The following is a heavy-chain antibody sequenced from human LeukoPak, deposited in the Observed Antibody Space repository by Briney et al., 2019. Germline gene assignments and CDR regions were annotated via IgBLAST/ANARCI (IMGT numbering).Heavy chain of an antibody. V-gene: IGHV3-74*01. D-gene: IGHD3-10*02. J-gene: IGHJ4*01. CDR2: INSDGSTT. CDR1: GFTFSSYW. CDR3: CSGTYYSDY. Sequence: QTGGSLRLSCAASGFTFSSYWMHWVRQAPGKGLVWVSRINSDGSTTNYADSVKGRFTISRDNAKNTLYLQMNSLRAEDTAVYYCCSGTYYSDYWGQGTLVTVSS.